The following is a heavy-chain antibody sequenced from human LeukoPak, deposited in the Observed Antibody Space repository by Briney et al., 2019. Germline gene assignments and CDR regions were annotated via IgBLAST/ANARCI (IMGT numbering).Heavy chain of an antibody. CDR2: IYYSGIT. CDR1: GGSLSSGDYY. D-gene: IGHD3-16*01. Sequence: SETLSLTCTVSGGSLSSGDYYWGWIRQYSGKGLEWIGYIYYSGITYYNPSLKSRVTISVDTSKNQFSPQLTSVTAAATAVYYCARRGGGRWFDPWGQGTLVTVSS. CDR3: ARRGGGRWFDP. J-gene: IGHJ5*02. V-gene: IGHV4-31*03.